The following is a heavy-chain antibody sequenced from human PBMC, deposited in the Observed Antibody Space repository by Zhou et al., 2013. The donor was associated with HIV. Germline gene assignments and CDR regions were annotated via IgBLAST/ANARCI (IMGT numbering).Heavy chain of an antibody. D-gene: IGHD3-10*01. Sequence: QVQLVQSGAEVKKPGASVKVSCKASGYTFTSYGISWVRQAPGQGLEWMGWISAYSGNKDYAQKFQGRVTMTTDTSTSTVYMELRSLRSDDTAVYYCARDRTPEGDDAFDIWGQGTMVTVSS. CDR3: ARDRTPEGDDAFDI. CDR2: ISAYSGNK. V-gene: IGHV1-18*01. J-gene: IGHJ3*02. CDR1: GYTFTSYG.